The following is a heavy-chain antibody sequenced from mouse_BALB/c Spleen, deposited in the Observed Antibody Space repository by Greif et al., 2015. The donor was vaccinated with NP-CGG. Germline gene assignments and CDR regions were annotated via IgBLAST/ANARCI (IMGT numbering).Heavy chain of an antibody. V-gene: IGHV1-4*01. CDR1: GYTFTSYT. CDR3: ACPWTRAMDY. J-gene: IGHJ4*01. Sequence: QVQLQQAGAELARPGASVKMSCKASGYTFTSYTMHWVKQRPGQGLEWIGYINPSSGYTNYNQKFKDKATLTADKSSSTAYMQLSSLTSEDSAVYYCACPWTRAMDYWGQGTSVTVSS. CDR2: INPSSGYT.